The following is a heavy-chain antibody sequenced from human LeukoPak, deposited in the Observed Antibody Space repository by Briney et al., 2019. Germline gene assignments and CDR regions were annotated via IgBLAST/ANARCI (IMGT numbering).Heavy chain of an antibody. CDR3: ARTRNYAAYY. CDR2: VFYTGST. D-gene: IGHD2-2*01. Sequence: SETLSLTCIVYAGSISSTTYFWVWIRQPPGKGLERIGSVFYTGSTYNNPSLKSRVTISADTSKKQFSLKLSSVTAAETAVYYSARTRNYAAYYGGQGTLVTVSS. CDR1: AGSISSTTYF. V-gene: IGHV4-39*01. J-gene: IGHJ4*02.